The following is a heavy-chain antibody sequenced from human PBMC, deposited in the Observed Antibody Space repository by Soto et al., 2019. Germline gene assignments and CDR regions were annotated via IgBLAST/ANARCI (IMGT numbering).Heavy chain of an antibody. J-gene: IGHJ4*02. CDR1: GGTFSSYA. D-gene: IGHD3-3*01. V-gene: IGHV1-69*13. Sequence: AASVKVSCKASGGTFSSYAISWVRQAPGQGLEWMGGIIPIFGTANYAQKFQGRVTITADESTSTAYMELSSLRSEDTAVYYCARGHYDFWSGYYFDYWGQGTLVTVSS. CDR3: ARGHYDFWSGYYFDY. CDR2: IIPIFGTA.